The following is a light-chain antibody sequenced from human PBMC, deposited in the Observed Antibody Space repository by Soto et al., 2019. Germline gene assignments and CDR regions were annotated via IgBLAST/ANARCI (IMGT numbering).Light chain of an antibody. CDR2: GAS. Sequence: EVVLTQSPHTLSLSPGERATLSCWASQSLRSSYLAWYQRKPGQAPRLLMFGASRRATGIPDRFNGSGSGTDFILTISSLQSDDYAVYYCQQYNNLPRTFGGGTKVEIK. CDR3: QQYNNLPRT. CDR1: QSLRSSY. V-gene: IGKV3-20*01. J-gene: IGKJ4*01.